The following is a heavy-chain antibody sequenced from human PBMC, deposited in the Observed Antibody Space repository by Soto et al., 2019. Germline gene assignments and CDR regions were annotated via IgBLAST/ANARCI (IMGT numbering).Heavy chain of an antibody. V-gene: IGHV4-34*01. CDR2: INHSGST. CDR1: GGSFSGYY. J-gene: IGHJ5*02. CDR3: ARGRYCSGGSCYTPSSWFDP. D-gene: IGHD2-15*01. Sequence: SETLSLTCAVYGGSFSGYYWSWIRQPPGKGLEWIGEINHSGSTNYNPSLKSRVTISVDTSKNQFSLKLSSVTAADTAVYYCARGRYCSGGSCYTPSSWFDPWGQGTLVTVSS.